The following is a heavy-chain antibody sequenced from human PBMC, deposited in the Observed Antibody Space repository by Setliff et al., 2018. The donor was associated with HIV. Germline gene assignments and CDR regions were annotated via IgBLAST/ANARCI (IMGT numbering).Heavy chain of an antibody. D-gene: IGHD3-22*01. J-gene: IGHJ3*02. CDR1: GYTFTGYY. Sequence: ASVKVSCKASGYTFTGYYMHWVRQAPGQGLEWMGRINPNSGGTNYAQKFQGRVTMTRDTSISTAYMELSRLRSDDTAVYYCARDRLIYYDSSGLDAFDIWGQGTMVTVSS. CDR3: ARDRLIYYDSSGLDAFDI. CDR2: INPNSGGT. V-gene: IGHV1-2*06.